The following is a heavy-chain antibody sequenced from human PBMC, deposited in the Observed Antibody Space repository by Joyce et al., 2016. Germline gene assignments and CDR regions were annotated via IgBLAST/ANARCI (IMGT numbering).Heavy chain of an antibody. Sequence: QVQLQESGPGLVKPSQTLSLTCTVSGGSINNDDYYWSWIRQHPDKGLECVGYIYYSGTTFYHPSLKSRVTISLGRSKNQFSRKLNSVTAADAAVYYCARGSGNTEFDLWGQGTLVTVSS. J-gene: IGHJ4*02. D-gene: IGHD1-14*01. CDR1: GGSINNDDYY. CDR3: ARGSGNTEFDL. CDR2: IYYSGTT. V-gene: IGHV4-31*03.